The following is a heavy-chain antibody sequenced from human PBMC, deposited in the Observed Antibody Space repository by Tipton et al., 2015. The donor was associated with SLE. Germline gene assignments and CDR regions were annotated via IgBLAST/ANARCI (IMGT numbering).Heavy chain of an antibody. CDR1: GFTFSNAW. CDR3: TTSGGSSGWYEGDY. J-gene: IGHJ4*02. V-gene: IGHV3-15*01. Sequence: SLRLSCAASGFTFSNAWMSWVRQAPGKGLEWVGRIKSKTDGGTTDYAAPVKGRFTISRDDSKNTLYLQRNSLKTEDTAVYYCTTSGGSSGWYEGDYWGQGTLVTVSS. CDR2: IKSKTDGGTT. D-gene: IGHD6-19*01.